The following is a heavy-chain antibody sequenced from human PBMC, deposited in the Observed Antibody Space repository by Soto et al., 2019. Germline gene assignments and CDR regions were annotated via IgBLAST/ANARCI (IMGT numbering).Heavy chain of an antibody. J-gene: IGHJ6*02. CDR3: ARVQRQSRDFYYYYYGMEV. D-gene: IGHD1-1*01. V-gene: IGHV4-59*01. Sequence: SETLSLTCTVSGGSISSYYWSWIRQPPGKGLEWIGYIYYSGSTNYNPSLKSRVTISVDTSKNQFSLKLSSVTAADTAVYYCARVQRQSRDFYYYYYGMEVWGQGTTVTVSS. CDR2: IYYSGST. CDR1: GGSISSYY.